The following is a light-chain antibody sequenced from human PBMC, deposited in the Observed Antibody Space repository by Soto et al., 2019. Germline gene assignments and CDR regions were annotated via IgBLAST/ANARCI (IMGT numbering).Light chain of an antibody. J-gene: IGKJ2*01. V-gene: IGKV3-20*01. CDR2: GAS. CDR3: QQYNSSPFT. CDR1: ESVSSSY. Sequence: EIVLTQSPGTLSLSPGERATLSCRASESVSSSYLAWYQQKPGQAPRLLIYGASSRATDIPDRFRGRGSGTDFTLTISRLEPEDFAVYYCQQYNSSPFTFGQGTKLEIK.